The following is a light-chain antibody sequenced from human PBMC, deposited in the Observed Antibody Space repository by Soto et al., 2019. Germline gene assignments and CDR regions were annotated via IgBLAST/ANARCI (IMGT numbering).Light chain of an antibody. J-gene: IGKJ1*01. CDR1: QSVSSSY. CDR2: GAS. CDR3: QQYNNWPRT. V-gene: IGKV3-15*01. Sequence: EIVLTQSPGTLSLSLGERATLSCRASQSVSSSYLAWYQQKPGQAPRLLIYGASTRATGIPARFSGSGSGTEFTLTISSLQSEDFAVYYCQQYNNWPRTFGQGTRWIS.